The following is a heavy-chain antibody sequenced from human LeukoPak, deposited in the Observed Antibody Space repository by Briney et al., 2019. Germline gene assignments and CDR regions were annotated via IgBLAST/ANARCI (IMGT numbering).Heavy chain of an antibody. CDR1: GGTFSSYA. CDR3: ARDLGNYYGSGSYYSPFDY. J-gene: IGHJ4*02. D-gene: IGHD3-10*01. CDR2: IIPIFGTA. V-gene: IGHV1-69*13. Sequence: SVKVSCKASGGTFSSYAISWVRQAPGQGLEWMGGIIPIFGTANYAQKFQGRVTITADESTSTAYMALSSLRSEDAAVYYRARDLGNYYGSGSYYSPFDYWGQGTLVTVSS.